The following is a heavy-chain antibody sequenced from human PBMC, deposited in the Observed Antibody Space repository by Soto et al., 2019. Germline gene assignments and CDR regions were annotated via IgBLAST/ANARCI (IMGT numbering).Heavy chain of an antibody. D-gene: IGHD2-8*02. J-gene: IGHJ3*01. Sequence: VQSGAEVRKPGASVNISCRASGFSFSDNLINWVRQAPGQSLEWMGWIKPDNGNTRYSQTLQGRVTISRHSSASIAYVEVSDLTSEDTAVYYCARDILSVGPSANDAFDVWGQGTMVNVSS. CDR3: ARDILSVGPSANDAFDV. CDR2: IKPDNGNT. V-gene: IGHV1-3*01. CDR1: GFSFSDNL.